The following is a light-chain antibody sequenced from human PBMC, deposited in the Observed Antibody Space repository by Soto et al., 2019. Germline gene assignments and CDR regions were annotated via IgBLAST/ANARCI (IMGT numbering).Light chain of an antibody. CDR2: GAS. CDR1: QRISSS. V-gene: IGKV3-15*01. J-gene: IGKJ1*01. CDR3: QQYSNWWT. Sequence: EMVMTQSPATLSVSPGERATLSCRASQRISSSLAWYQQKPGQAPRLLIYGASTRAAGTPARFSGSGSGTEFTLTFSSLQSEDFAVYYCQQYSNWWTFGQGTKVDIK.